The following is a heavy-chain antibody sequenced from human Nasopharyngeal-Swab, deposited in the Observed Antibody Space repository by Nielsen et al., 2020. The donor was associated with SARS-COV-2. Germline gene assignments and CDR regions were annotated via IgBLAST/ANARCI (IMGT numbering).Heavy chain of an antibody. CDR1: GFSFSNHG. V-gene: IGHV3-11*04. CDR3: ADTYSGSYL. D-gene: IGHD1-26*01. J-gene: IGHJ6*02. Sequence: GESLKISCAASGFSFSNHGMSWIRQAPGKGLEWVSYISSSGSTIYYADSVKGRFTISRDNAKNSLYLQMNSLRAEDTAVYYCADTYSGSYLWGQGTTVTVSS. CDR2: ISSSGSTI.